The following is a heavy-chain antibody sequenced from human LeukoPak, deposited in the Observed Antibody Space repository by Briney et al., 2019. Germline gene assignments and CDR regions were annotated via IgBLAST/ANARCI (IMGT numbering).Heavy chain of an antibody. CDR3: AREAYASGSFRTDYYYMDV. D-gene: IGHD3-10*01. CDR1: GYTFTGYY. Sequence: VASVKVSCKASGYTFTGYYMHWVRQAPGQGLEWMGWISPTSGGTSYAQKFQGRVTMTRDTSISTAYMELSRLRSDDTAVYYCAREAYASGSFRTDYYYMDVWGKGTTVTISS. CDR2: ISPTSGGT. V-gene: IGHV1-2*02. J-gene: IGHJ6*03.